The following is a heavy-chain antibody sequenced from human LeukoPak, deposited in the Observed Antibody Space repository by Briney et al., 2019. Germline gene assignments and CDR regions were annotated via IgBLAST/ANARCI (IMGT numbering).Heavy chain of an antibody. CDR2: ISEGVGNT. Sequence: KAGGSLRLSCAASGFTFTNYAMTWVRQAPGKGLEWVSGISEGVGNTYYADSVKGRFTISRDHSKNTLYLQMNSLRAEDTALYCCAKREKGTTGRFFDYWGQGTLVTVSS. J-gene: IGHJ4*02. CDR1: GFTFTNYA. D-gene: IGHD4-17*01. CDR3: AKREKGTTGRFFDY. V-gene: IGHV3-23*01.